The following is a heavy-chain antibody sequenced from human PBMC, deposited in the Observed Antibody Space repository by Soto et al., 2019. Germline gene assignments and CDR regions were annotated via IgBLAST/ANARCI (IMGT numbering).Heavy chain of an antibody. CDR1: GFPFSIFE. D-gene: IGHD2-21*02. CDR3: VWGGLPYFDH. V-gene: IGHV3-48*03. J-gene: IGHJ4*02. CDR2: ISGGGTT. Sequence: GGSLRLSCAASGFPFSIFEMNWVRQAPGKGLEWLSYISGGGTTYYADSVKGRFTISRDNAKNSLYLQMTSLRVEDTAVYFCVWGGLPYFDHWGQGALVTVSS.